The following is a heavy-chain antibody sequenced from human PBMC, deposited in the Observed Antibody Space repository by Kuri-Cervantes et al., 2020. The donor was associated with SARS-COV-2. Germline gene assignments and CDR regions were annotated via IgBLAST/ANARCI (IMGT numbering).Heavy chain of an antibody. Sequence: ESLKISCTVSGGSISSYYWSWIRQPPGKGLEWIGYIYYSGSTNYNPSLKSRVTISVDTSKNQFSLKLGSVTAADTAVYYCARVWTMVRGVSYYFDYWGQGTLVTVSS. CDR3: ARVWTMVRGVSYYFDY. CDR2: IYYSGST. CDR1: GGSISSYY. D-gene: IGHD3-10*01. J-gene: IGHJ4*02. V-gene: IGHV4-59*12.